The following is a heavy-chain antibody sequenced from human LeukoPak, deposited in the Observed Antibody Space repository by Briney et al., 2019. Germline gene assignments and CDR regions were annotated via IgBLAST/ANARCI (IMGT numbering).Heavy chain of an antibody. CDR3: ARGPHI. CDR2: TNQDGSEK. Sequence: GGSLRLSCAASGFTFSSYWMSWVRQSPGKGLEWVANTNQDGSEKYYVDSLKGRFSISRDNARNSMYLQMNNLRAEDTAVYYCARGPHIWGQGTMVTVSS. CDR1: GFTFSSYW. J-gene: IGHJ3*02. V-gene: IGHV3-7*04.